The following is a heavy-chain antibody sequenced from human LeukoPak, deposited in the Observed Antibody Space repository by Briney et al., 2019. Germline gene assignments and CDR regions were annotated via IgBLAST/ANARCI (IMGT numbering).Heavy chain of an antibody. V-gene: IGHV3-64*01. CDR2: ISSNGGST. CDR1: GFTFSSYA. CDR3: ARRGVFDY. Sequence: PGGSLRLSCAASGFTFSSYAMHWVRQAPGKGLEYVSAISSNGGSTNYANSVKGRFTISRDNSKNTLYLQMGSLRAEDMAVYYCARRGVFDYWGQGTLVTVSS. J-gene: IGHJ4*02.